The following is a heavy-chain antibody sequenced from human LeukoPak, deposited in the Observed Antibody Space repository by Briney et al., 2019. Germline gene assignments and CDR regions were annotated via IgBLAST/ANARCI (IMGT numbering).Heavy chain of an antibody. CDR1: GYYISSGFY. Sequence: SETLSLTCTVSGYYISSGFYWGWIRQPPGKGLEWIGSIYHSGSTYYNPSLKSRVTISVDTSKNQFSLKLSSVTAADTAVYYCARRRGYYYRYFDYWGQGTLVTVSS. J-gene: IGHJ4*02. V-gene: IGHV4-38-2*02. D-gene: IGHD3-22*01. CDR2: IYHSGST. CDR3: ARRRGYYYRYFDY.